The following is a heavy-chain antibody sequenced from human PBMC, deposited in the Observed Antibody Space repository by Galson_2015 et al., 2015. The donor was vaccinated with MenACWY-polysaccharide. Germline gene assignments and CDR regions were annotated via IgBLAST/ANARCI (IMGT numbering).Heavy chain of an antibody. D-gene: IGHD2-21*01. Sequence: SLRLSCAISGFSLNDYALTWLRQTPGGGLQWVSTFSGVDGLTYYEDSVKGRFTISRNPSKDAVTLQMASLRGDDSALYYCATSPSLFPRPMGGYYFHNWGQGTLVTVSS. CDR3: ATSPSLFPRPMGGYYFHN. CDR1: GFSLNDYA. J-gene: IGHJ4*02. CDR2: FSGVDGLT. V-gene: IGHV3-23*01.